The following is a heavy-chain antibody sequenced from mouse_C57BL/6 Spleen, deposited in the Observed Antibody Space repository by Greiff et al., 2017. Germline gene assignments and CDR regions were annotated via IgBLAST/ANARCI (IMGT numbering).Heavy chain of an antibody. CDR1: GYSITSGYD. V-gene: IGHV3-1*01. CDR3: ARDRGGYAMDY. Sequence: VQLQASGPGMVKPSQSLSLTCTVTGYSITSGYDWHWLRHFPGNTLEWMGYISYSGSTNYNPSLKSRISITHDTSKNHFFLKLNSVTTEDTATYYCARDRGGYAMDYWGQGTSVTVSS. J-gene: IGHJ4*01. CDR2: ISYSGST.